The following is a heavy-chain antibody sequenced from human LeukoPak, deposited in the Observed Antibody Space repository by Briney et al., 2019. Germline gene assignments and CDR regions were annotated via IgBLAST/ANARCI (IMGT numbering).Heavy chain of an antibody. Sequence: SETLSLTCTVSGASSSSYYWSWIRQPPGKGLEWIGYIYYRGSANYNPSLKSRVTISVDTSKNQISLRLTSVSAADTAVYYCARQTGVYYYMDVWGKGTRSPSP. CDR3: ARQTGVYYYMDV. J-gene: IGHJ6*03. CDR2: IYYRGSA. CDR1: GASSSSYY. D-gene: IGHD3-10*01. V-gene: IGHV4-59*01.